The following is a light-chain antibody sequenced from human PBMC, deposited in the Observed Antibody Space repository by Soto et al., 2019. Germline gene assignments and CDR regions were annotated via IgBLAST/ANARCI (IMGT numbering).Light chain of an antibody. CDR2: TND. CDR1: NSNIGSNP. CDR3: AAWDDSLRGVL. V-gene: IGLV1-47*01. J-gene: IGLJ2*01. Sequence: QSVLTQPPSASGTPGQRVTISCSGSNSNIGSNPVYWYQQLPGTAPKLVIHTNDQRPSGVPDRFSGSKSGTSATLDISGLRSDDEPDYPCAAWDDSLRGVLFGGGTQLTVL.